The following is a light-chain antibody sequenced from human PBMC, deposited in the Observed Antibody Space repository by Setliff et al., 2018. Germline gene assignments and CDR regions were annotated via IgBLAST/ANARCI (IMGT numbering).Light chain of an antibody. V-gene: IGLV2-14*01. CDR2: EVT. J-gene: IGLJ2*01. CDR1: IGDVGAYDF. Sequence: QSALTQPASVSGSPGQSITISCSGTIGDVGAYDFVSWYQHHPGKAPKLVIYEVTNRPSGISNRFSGSKSGNSASLIISGLQAEDEADYYCQSYDNSLTTYVVFGGGTK. CDR3: QSYDNSLTTYVV.